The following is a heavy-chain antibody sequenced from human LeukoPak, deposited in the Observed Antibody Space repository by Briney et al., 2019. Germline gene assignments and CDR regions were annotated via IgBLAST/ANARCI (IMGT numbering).Heavy chain of an antibody. Sequence: GGSLRLSCSASGFIFSSYAMHLVRRAPGKGLEWVALISYDGSNKYYADSVKGRFTISRDNSKNTLYLQMNSLRAEDTAVYYCARGVRGSSWLSFDYWGQGTLVIVSS. CDR2: ISYDGSNK. V-gene: IGHV3-30*04. CDR1: GFIFSSYA. CDR3: ARGVRGSSWLSFDY. J-gene: IGHJ4*02. D-gene: IGHD6-13*01.